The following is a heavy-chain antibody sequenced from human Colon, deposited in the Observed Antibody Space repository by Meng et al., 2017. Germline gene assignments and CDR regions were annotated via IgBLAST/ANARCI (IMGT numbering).Heavy chain of an antibody. CDR2: IRTKPNDYAT. D-gene: IGHD1-14*01. CDR1: GFTFSGSA. CDR3: STGDYCGF. Sequence: VQLVESGGGSVQPGGSLELSCVASGFTFSGSAMNWVRQTSGKGLEWVGRIRTKPNDYATAYAPSVRGRVTISRDDSKNTVYLQMNSLKIEDTAVYYCSTGDYCGFWGQGTLVTVSS. V-gene: IGHV3-73*02. J-gene: IGHJ4*02.